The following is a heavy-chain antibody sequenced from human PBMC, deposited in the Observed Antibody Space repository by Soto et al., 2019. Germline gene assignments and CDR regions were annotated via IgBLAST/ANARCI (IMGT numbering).Heavy chain of an antibody. CDR1: GFTFNTYA. V-gene: IGHV3-30*04. D-gene: IGHD3-10*01. J-gene: IGHJ4*02. CDR2: VSSDGSNK. CDR3: ARGAITVLRGVDY. Sequence: QVHLEESRGGVVHPGRSLRLSCAASGFTFNTYAVHWVRQAPGKGLEWVAVVSSDGSNKYYSDSVKGRFSISRDNSNNTLSLQMNSLSTEDTAVYYCARGAITVLRGVDYWGRGTLVTVSS.